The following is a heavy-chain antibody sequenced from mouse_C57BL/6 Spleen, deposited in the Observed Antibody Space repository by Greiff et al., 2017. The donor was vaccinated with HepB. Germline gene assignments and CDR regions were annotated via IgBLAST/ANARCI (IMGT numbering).Heavy chain of an antibody. CDR3: ARSDWDGSDY. J-gene: IGHJ2*01. V-gene: IGHV1-50*01. CDR2: IDPSDSYT. Sequence: QVQLQQPGAELVKPGASVKLSCKASGYTFTSYWMQWVKQRPGQGLEWIGEIDPSDSYTNYNQKFKGKATLTVDISSSTAYMQLSILTSEDSAVYYCARSDWDGSDYWGQGTTLTVSS. CDR1: GYTFTSYW. D-gene: IGHD4-1*01.